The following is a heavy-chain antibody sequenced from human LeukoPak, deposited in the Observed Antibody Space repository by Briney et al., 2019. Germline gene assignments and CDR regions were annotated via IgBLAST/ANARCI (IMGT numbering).Heavy chain of an antibody. J-gene: IGHJ4*02. V-gene: IGHV3-23*01. CDR1: GFTFSSYA. D-gene: IGHD1-26*01. Sequence: GESLKISCAASGFTFSSYAMSWVRQAPGKGLEWVSAISGSGGSTYYADSVKGRFTISRDNSKNTLYLQMNSLRAEDTAVYYCAKKWAHYFDYWGQGTLVTVSS. CDR3: AKKWAHYFDY. CDR2: ISGSGGST.